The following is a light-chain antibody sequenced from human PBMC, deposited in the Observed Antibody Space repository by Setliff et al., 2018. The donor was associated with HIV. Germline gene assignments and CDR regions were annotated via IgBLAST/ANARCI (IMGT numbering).Light chain of an antibody. Sequence: NFMLTQPHSVSESPGKTVTISCTRSSGSIASNYVQWYQQRPGSSPTTVICEDNQRPSGVPDRFSGSIDSSSNSASLTISGLKTEDEADYYCQSYDSSNPVVFGGGTKVTVL. V-gene: IGLV6-57*01. CDR1: SGSIASNY. CDR3: QSYDSSNPVV. J-gene: IGLJ2*01. CDR2: EDN.